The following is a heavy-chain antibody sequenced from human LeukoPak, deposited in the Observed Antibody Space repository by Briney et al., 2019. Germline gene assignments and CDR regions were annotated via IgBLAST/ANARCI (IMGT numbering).Heavy chain of an antibody. CDR1: GFTFSSYA. CDR3: AKDRRVVYDSSGYYDWYFDL. Sequence: PGGSLRLSCAASGFTFSSYAMSWVRQAPGKGLEWVSAISGSGGSTYYADSVKGRFTISRDNSKNTLYLQMNSLRAEDTAVYYCAKDRRVVYDSSGYYDWYFDLWGRGTLVTVSS. J-gene: IGHJ2*01. V-gene: IGHV3-23*01. CDR2: ISGSGGST. D-gene: IGHD3-22*01.